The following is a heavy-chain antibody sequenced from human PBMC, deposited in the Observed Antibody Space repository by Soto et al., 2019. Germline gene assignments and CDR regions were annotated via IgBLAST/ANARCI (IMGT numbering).Heavy chain of an antibody. CDR1: GFTFSTFA. J-gene: IGHJ4*02. CDR3: ATQDFRGTTGTT. D-gene: IGHD1-1*01. CDR2: ISAGSDRT. V-gene: IGHV3-23*01. Sequence: GSLRLSCAASGFTFSTFAMGWVRQAPGRGLEWLSLISAGSDRTYYANSVKGRFTVSRDNSKNTLYLQMNSLRVEDTAVYYCATQDFRGTTGTTWGQGTLVTVSS.